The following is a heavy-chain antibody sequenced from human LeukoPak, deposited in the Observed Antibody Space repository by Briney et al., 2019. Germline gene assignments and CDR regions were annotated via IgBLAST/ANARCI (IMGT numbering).Heavy chain of an antibody. CDR1: GFTFSDYA. Sequence: PGGSLRLSCQASGFTFSDYAMSWVRQAPGKGLEWVSSINPDGGSFFAASVKGRFTISRDDSRSVVYLQMNTLSAEDTAVYYCARSGVSTCHYWGQGILVAVSS. CDR3: ARSGVSTCHY. D-gene: IGHD3-10*01. CDR2: INPDGGS. V-gene: IGHV3-23*01. J-gene: IGHJ4*02.